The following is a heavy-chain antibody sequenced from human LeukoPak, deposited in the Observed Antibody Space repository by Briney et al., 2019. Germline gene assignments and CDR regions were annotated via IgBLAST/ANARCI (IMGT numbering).Heavy chain of an antibody. CDR1: GFTFSSYG. CDR3: AIDPNGDYLGAFDF. D-gene: IGHD4-17*01. Sequence: GGSLRLSCAGSGFTFSSYGMTGVPQAPGKGLEGVSAITGSGSTTRYGQSVKGRFPVPRDNSRHPLYLDINNLRADHAPLYYCAIDPNGDYLGAFDFWGQGTLVTVSS. J-gene: IGHJ3*01. V-gene: IGHV3-23*01. CDR2: ITGSGSTT.